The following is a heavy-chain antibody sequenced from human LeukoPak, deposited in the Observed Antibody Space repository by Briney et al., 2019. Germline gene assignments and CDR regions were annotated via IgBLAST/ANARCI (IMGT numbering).Heavy chain of an antibody. CDR2: INTDGSST. J-gene: IGHJ4*02. CDR3: ARDQSGTWTFDY. CDR1: GFTFSSYW. Sequence: GGSLRLSCAASGFTFSSYWMHWVRQAPGKGLVWVSRINTDGSSTSYADSVKGRFTISRDNSKNTVYLQMNGLGAEDTAVYYCARDQSGTWTFDYWGQGTLVTVSS. D-gene: IGHD1-26*01. V-gene: IGHV3-74*01.